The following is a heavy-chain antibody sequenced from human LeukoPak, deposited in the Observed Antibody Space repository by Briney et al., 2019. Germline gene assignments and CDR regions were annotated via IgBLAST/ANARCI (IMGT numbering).Heavy chain of an antibody. Sequence: PGGSLRLSCAASGFTFRVYWMSWVRQAPGKGLEWVANINQDGSTKYYVDSVKGRFTISRDNARNSVYLQINGLRAEDTAVFYCARSTLGAFDYWGQGTLVTVSS. CDR2: INQDGSTK. CDR1: GFTFRVYW. CDR3: ARSTLGAFDY. D-gene: IGHD3-16*01. V-gene: IGHV3-7*05. J-gene: IGHJ4*02.